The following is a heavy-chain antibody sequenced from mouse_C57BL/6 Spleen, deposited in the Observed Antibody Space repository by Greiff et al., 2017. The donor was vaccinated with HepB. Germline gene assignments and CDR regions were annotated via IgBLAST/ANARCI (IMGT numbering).Heavy chain of an antibody. J-gene: IGHJ3*01. V-gene: IGHV14-1*01. Sequence: EVQLQQSGAELVRPGASVKLSCTASGFNIKDYYMHWVKQRPEQGLEWIGRIDPEDGDTEYAPKFQGKATMTADTSSNTAYLQLSSLTSGDTAVYYCTTDYGSRWFAYWGQGTLVTVSA. CDR3: TTDYGSRWFAY. CDR1: GFNIKDYY. D-gene: IGHD1-1*01. CDR2: IDPEDGDT.